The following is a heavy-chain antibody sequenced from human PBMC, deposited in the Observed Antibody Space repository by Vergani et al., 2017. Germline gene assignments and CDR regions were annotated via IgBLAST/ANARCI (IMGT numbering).Heavy chain of an antibody. CDR3: ARGVFTMVRGVNTQNWFDP. J-gene: IGHJ5*02. V-gene: IGHV4-30-2*01. Sequence: QVQLQESGSGLVKPSQTLSLTCAVSGGSISSGGYSWSWIRQPPGKGLEWIGYIYHSGSTYYNPSLKSRVTISVDRSKNQFSLKLSSVTAADTAVYYCARGVFTMVRGVNTQNWFDPWGQGTLVTVSS. CDR1: GGSISSGGYS. D-gene: IGHD3-10*01. CDR2: IYHSGST.